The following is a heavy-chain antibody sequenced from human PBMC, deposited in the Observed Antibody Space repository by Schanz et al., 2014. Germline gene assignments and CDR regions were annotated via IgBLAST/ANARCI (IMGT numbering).Heavy chain of an antibody. CDR2: IKSKTDGGTR. D-gene: IGHD3-10*01. J-gene: IGHJ4*02. Sequence: EVQLVESGGGLVQPGGSLRLSCAASGFTFSSHWMHWVRQDPGKGLEWVARIKSKTDGGTRDYAAPVKGRFTISTDDSKNTVYLQMNSLQTEDTPVYYCPADLWFGAVWGVWWGQGTLVTVSS. CDR3: PADLWFGAVWGVW. CDR1: GFTFSSHW. V-gene: IGHV3-15*01.